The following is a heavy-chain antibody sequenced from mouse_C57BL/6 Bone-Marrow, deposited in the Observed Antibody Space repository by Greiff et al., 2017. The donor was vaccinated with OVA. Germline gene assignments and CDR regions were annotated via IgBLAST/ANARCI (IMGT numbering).Heavy chain of an antibody. J-gene: IGHJ2*01. V-gene: IGHV14-4*01. D-gene: IGHD3-2*02. CDR3: TTYTAQATHYFDY. CDR1: GFNIKDDY. CDR2: IDPENGDT. Sequence: VQLKESGAELVRPGASVKLSCTASGFNIKDDYMHWVKQRPEQGLEWIGWIDPENGDTEYASKFQGKATITADTSSNTAYLQLSSLTSEDTAVYYCTTYTAQATHYFDYWGQGTTLTVSS.